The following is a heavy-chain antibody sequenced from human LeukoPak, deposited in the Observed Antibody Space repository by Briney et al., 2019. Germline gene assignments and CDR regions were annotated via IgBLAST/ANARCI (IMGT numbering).Heavy chain of an antibody. D-gene: IGHD3-16*01. J-gene: IGHJ4*02. CDR2: IYYSGTT. CDR3: ARDWGEFENYSDS. CDR1: VGSISSGDYY. Sequence: SQSLSLTCTLDVGSISSGDYYWTWIRQPPGKGLEWIGYIYYSGTTYYNPSLKSRITISMHTSKNQFSLKLSSVTAADTAVYYCARDWGEFENYSDSWGQGTLVTVSS. V-gene: IGHV4-30-4*08.